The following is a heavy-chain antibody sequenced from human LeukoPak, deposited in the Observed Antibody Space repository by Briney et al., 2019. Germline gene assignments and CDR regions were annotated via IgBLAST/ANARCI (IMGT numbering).Heavy chain of an antibody. CDR2: IYENGGTT. D-gene: IGHD6-13*01. CDR1: GFTFRSHA. V-gene: IGHV3-23*01. J-gene: IGHJ3*02. Sequence: PGGSLRLSCVGSGFTFRSHAMSWVRQAPEKGLEFVSGIYENGGTTYYADSVKGRFTISRDNSKNTLYLQMNSLRAEDTAVYYCAKQFIAAPDAFDIWGQGTMVTVSS. CDR3: AKQFIAAPDAFDI.